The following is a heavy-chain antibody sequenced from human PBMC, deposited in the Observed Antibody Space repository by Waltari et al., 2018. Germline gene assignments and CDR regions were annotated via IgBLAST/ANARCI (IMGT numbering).Heavy chain of an antibody. J-gene: IGHJ4*02. Sequence: EVQLVESGGGLVQPGGSLRLSCAASGFTFSSYSMNWVRQAPGKGLEWVSYISSSSSTRYYADSVKGRFTISRDNAKNSLYLQMNSLRAEDTAVYYCARWPATYYYDSSGSIDVNWGQGTLVTVSS. D-gene: IGHD3-22*01. V-gene: IGHV3-48*04. CDR1: GFTFSSYS. CDR3: ARWPATYYYDSSGSIDVN. CDR2: ISSSSSTR.